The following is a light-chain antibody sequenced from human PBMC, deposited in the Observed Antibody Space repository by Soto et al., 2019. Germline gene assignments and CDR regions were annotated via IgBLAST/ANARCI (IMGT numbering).Light chain of an antibody. CDR2: GAL. Sequence: EIVVTQSPGTLSLSPGERATLSCRASQSVSSSYLAWYQQNPGQAPRLLIYGALSRATGIPDRFSGSGSGPDFTLTISRLEPEDFAVYYCQLRAFGQGTKLEIK. J-gene: IGKJ2*01. CDR3: QLRA. V-gene: IGKV3-20*01. CDR1: QSVSSSY.